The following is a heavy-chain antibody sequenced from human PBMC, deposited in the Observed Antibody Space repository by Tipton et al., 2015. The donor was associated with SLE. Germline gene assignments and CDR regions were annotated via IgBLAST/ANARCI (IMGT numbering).Heavy chain of an antibody. D-gene: IGHD2-8*01. CDR1: GGSIRSHH. J-gene: IGHJ2*01. Sequence: TLSLTCTVSGGSIRSHHWSWIRQPPGKGLEWIGYIYYSGSTNYNPYLKSRVTISVDTSKNQFSLKLSSVAAADTAVYYCARASPGVWYFDLWGRGTLVTVSS. CDR2: IYYSGST. V-gene: IGHV4-59*08. CDR3: ARASPGVWYFDL.